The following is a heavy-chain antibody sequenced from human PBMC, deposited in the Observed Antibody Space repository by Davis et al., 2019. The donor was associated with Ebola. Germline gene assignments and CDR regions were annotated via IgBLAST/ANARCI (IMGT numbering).Heavy chain of an antibody. D-gene: IGHD3-16*01. CDR1: GFTFSDYY. Sequence: GESLKISCAASGFTFSDYYMSWIRQAPGKGLEWVSYISSSGSTIYYADSVKGRFTISRDNAKNSLYLQMNSLRAEDTAVYYCASLPRWGVAFDIWGQGTMVTVSS. CDR3: ASLPRWGVAFDI. J-gene: IGHJ3*02. CDR2: ISSSGSTI. V-gene: IGHV3-11*01.